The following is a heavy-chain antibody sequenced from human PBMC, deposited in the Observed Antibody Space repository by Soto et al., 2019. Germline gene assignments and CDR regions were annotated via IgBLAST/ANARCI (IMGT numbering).Heavy chain of an antibody. J-gene: IGHJ4*02. D-gene: IGHD2-8*02. CDR1: GWPFSDYY. CDR2: IDHSGST. V-gene: IGHV4-34*01. Sequence: SEPLSLTFAVYGWPFSDYYWTWIRQPPVTGLEWIGEIDHSGSTTYNPSLKSRVTISVDTSNNQISLKLTSVTAADTAVYYCARDKITGLFDYWGQGTLVTVSS. CDR3: ARDKITGLFDY.